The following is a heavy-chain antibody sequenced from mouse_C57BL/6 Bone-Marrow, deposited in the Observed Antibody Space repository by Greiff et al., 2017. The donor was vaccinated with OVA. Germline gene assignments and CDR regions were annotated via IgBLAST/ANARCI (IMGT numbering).Heavy chain of an antibody. V-gene: IGHV1-5*01. CDR1: GYTFTSYW. CDR3: TRFYYYGSSPMYFDV. J-gene: IGHJ1*03. D-gene: IGHD1-1*01. CDR2: IYPGNSDT. Sequence: VQLQQSGTVLARPGASVKMSCKTSGYTFTSYWMHWVKQRPGQGLEWIGAIYPGNSDTSYNQKFKGKAKLSAVTSASTAYMELSSLTNDDSAVYYCTRFYYYGSSPMYFDVWGTGTTVTVAS.